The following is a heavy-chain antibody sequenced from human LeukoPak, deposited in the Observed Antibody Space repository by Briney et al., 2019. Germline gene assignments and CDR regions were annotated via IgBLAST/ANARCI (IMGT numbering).Heavy chain of an antibody. CDR2: ISTDGSST. CDR1: GFTFSSYW. Sequence: GGSLRLSRAASGFTFSSYWMHWVRQTPGRGLVWVSRISTDGSSTSYADSVKGRFTISRDNAKNTLYLQMNSLRAEDTAVYYCAGTIAARGSDYWGQGTLVTVSS. V-gene: IGHV3-74*01. D-gene: IGHD6-6*01. J-gene: IGHJ4*02. CDR3: AGTIAARGSDY.